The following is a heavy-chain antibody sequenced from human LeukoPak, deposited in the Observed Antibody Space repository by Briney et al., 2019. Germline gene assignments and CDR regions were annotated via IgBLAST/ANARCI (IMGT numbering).Heavy chain of an antibody. CDR1: GFTFDDYA. J-gene: IGHJ4*02. CDR2: ISWNSGSI. D-gene: IGHD3-3*01. CDR3: AKSTTLRFIDY. V-gene: IGHV3-9*01. Sequence: GGSLRLSCAASGFTFDDYAMHWVRQAPGKGLEWVSGISWNSGSIGYADSVKGRFTISRDNAKNSLYLQMNSLRAEDTAVYYCAKSTTLRFIDYWGQGTLVTVSS.